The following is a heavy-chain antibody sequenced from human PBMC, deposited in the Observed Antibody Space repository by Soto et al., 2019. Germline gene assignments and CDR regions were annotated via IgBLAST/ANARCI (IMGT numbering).Heavy chain of an antibody. CDR3: TKVSPQWLVHDY. J-gene: IGHJ4*02. Sequence: GPLRLSCAASVFTFSGDYVSWVRQAPGKGLECVSVIHFGGNTYYADSVKGRFTVSRDNSKNTLYLQMNSLRVEDTAIYFCTKVSPQWLVHDYWGQGTLVTVSS. V-gene: IGHV3-53*01. D-gene: IGHD6-19*01. CDR1: VFTFSGDY. CDR2: IHFGGNT.